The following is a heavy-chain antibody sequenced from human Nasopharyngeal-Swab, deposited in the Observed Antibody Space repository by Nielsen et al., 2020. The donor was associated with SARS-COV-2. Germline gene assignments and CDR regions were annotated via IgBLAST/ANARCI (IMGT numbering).Heavy chain of an antibody. CDR2: INDRGSG. J-gene: IGHJ6*03. D-gene: IGHD2-15*01. CDR1: GGTLNGFH. Sequence: SETLSPPCVAFGGTLNGFHWKWIRQTPGKGLEWFGEINDRGSGNYNPSLRSRVTISAGTSNIQFSLKLNSVTAADTAVYYCARGQDAYYYVDVWGEGTTVTVSS. CDR3: ARGQDAYYYVDV. V-gene: IGHV4-34*01.